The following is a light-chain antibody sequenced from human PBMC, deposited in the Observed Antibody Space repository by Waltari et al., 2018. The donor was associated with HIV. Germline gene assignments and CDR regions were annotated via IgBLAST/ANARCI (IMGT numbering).Light chain of an antibody. J-gene: IGLJ2*01. V-gene: IGLV1-47*01. Sequence: QSVLTQPPSASGAPGPRVTISCSGSSSNIGSNFVYWYQQLPGTAPKLLIYRNTQRPSGVPDRFSGSKAGTSASRAISGLRAEDEADYYCAAWTDSRDVVFGGGNKLTVL. CDR3: AAWTDSRDVV. CDR2: RNT. CDR1: SSNIGSNF.